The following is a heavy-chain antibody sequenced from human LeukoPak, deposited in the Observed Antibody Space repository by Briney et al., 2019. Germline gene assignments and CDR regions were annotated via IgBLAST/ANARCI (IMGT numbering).Heavy chain of an antibody. CDR3: ARVGLYQLLLWDHWIDP. J-gene: IGHJ5*02. V-gene: IGHV1-69*01. CDR1: GGTFSSYA. CDR2: IIPIFGTA. D-gene: IGHD2-2*01. Sequence: SVKVSCKASGGTFSSYAISWVRQAPGQGLEWMGGIIPIFGTANYAQKFQGRVTITADESTSTAYMELSSLRSEDTAVYYCARVGLYQLLLWDHWIDPWGQGTLVTVSS.